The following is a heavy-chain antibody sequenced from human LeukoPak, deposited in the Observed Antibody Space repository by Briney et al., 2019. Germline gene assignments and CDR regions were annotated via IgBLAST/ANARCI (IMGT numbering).Heavy chain of an antibody. CDR1: XDXXSXXSAX. CDR2: TYYRSKWYN. CDR3: AREKDYIGYDY. J-gene: IGHJ4*02. D-gene: IGHD4-11*01. Sequence: XXXIXXDXXSXXSAXXNXXRQSPXRGLEWLGSTYYRSKWYNEYAVSVKSRITINPHTSKNQLSLQLNSATPEDTAVYYCAREKDYIGYDYWGQGTLVTVSS. V-gene: IGHV6-1*01.